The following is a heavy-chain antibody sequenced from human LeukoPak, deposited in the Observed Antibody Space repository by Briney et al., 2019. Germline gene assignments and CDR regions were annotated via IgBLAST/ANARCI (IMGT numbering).Heavy chain of an antibody. CDR3: ARGHDTTGYFSY. J-gene: IGHJ4*02. CDR2: IDTNTGNP. Sequence: ASVKVSCKASGYTFTNYTLNWVRQAPGQGLEWMGWIDTNTGNPTYAQGFIGRFVFSLDTSVTTVYLQISSLKAGDTAVYYCARGHDTTGYFSYWGQGTLVAVSS. D-gene: IGHD3-22*01. V-gene: IGHV7-4-1*02. CDR1: GYTFTNYT.